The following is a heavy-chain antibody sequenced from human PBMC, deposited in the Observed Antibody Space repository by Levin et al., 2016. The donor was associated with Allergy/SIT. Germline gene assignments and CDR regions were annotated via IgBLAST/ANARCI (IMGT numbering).Heavy chain of an antibody. CDR2: IYYSGST. Sequence: GSLRLSCTVSGGSISSYYWSWIRQPPGKGLEWIGYIYYSGSTNYNPSLKSRVTISVDTSKNQFSLKLSSVTAADTAVYYCARRGVIGIAAAGTHYWGQGTLVTVSS. CDR1: GGSISSYY. D-gene: IGHD6-13*01. J-gene: IGHJ4*02. CDR3: ARRGVIGIAAAGTHY. V-gene: IGHV4-59*08.